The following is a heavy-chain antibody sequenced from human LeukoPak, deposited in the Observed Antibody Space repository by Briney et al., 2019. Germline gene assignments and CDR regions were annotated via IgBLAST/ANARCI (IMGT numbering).Heavy chain of an antibody. D-gene: IGHD3-10*01. J-gene: IGHJ4*02. CDR2: ITATSSST. CDR1: GFTFSSYG. V-gene: IGHV3-23*01. Sequence: GGSLRLSCAASGFTFSSYGMSWVRQAPGKGLELGSAITATSSSTHDADSVQGRFTISRDNSKNHLYLQMNSLRPEDTAIYYCAKLFESGTYNNFFHYWGQGTLVTVFS. CDR3: AKLFESGTYNNFFHY.